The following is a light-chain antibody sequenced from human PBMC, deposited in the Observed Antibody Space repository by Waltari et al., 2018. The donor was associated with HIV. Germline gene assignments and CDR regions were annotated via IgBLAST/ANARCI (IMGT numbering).Light chain of an antibody. Sequence: DIQMTQSPSSLSASVGARVTITCRASQSISSYLNWYQQKPGKAPKLLIYAASSLQSGVPSRFSGSGSGTDFTLTISSLQPEDFATYYCQQSYSTLLTFGGGTKVEIK. CDR2: AAS. J-gene: IGKJ4*01. V-gene: IGKV1-39*01. CDR3: QQSYSTLLT. CDR1: QSISSY.